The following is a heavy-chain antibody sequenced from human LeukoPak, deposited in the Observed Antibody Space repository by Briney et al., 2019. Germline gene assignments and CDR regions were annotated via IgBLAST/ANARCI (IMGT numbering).Heavy chain of an antibody. CDR2: VYSGGTT. J-gene: IGHJ6*03. D-gene: IGHD5-24*01. V-gene: IGHV3-53*01. Sequence: PGGSLRLSCAASGFTVGSNYMSWVRQAPGKGLEWVSIVYSGGTTYYADSVKGRFTISRDNSKNTLYLQMNSLRAEDTAVYYCARDRVEMATIIDYYYYMDVWGKGTTVTVSS. CDR3: ARDRVEMATIIDYYYYMDV. CDR1: GFTVGSNY.